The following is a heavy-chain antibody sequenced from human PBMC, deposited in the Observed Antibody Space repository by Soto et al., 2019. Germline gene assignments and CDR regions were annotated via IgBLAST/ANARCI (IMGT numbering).Heavy chain of an antibody. J-gene: IGHJ6*03. CDR1: GGSISSYY. CDR2: IYYSGST. V-gene: IGHV4-59*01. Sequence: SEILSLTCTVSGGSISSYYWSWIRQPPGKGLEWIGYIYYSGSTNYNPSLKSRVTISVDTSKNQFSLKLSSVTAADTAVYYCARVSSSSFYYYYYMDVWGKGTTVTVSS. CDR3: ARVSSSSFYYYYYMDV. D-gene: IGHD6-13*01.